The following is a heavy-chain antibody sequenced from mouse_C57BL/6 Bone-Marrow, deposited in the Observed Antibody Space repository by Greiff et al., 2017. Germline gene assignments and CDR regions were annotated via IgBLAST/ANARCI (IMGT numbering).Heavy chain of an antibody. V-gene: IGHV1-81*01. CDR3: AIYYYGPYWYFDV. J-gene: IGHJ1*03. Sequence: VKLQESGAELARPGASVKLSCKASGYTFTSYGISWVKQRTGQGLEWIGEIYPRSGNTYYNEKFKGKATLTADKSSSTAYMELRSLTSEDSAVYFCAIYYYGPYWYFDVWGTGTTVTVSS. CDR2: IYPRSGNT. D-gene: IGHD1-1*01. CDR1: GYTFTSYG.